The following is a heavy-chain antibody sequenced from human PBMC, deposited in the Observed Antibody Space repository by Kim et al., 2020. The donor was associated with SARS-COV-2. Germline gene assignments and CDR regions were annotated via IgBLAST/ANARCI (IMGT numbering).Heavy chain of an antibody. Sequence: ASVKVSCKASGYTFTSYDINWVRQATGQGLEWMGWMNPNSGNTGYAQKFQGRVTMTRNTSISTAYMELSSLRSEDTAVYYCARGRDWNDEESYYYGMDVWGQGTTVTVSS. J-gene: IGHJ6*02. CDR3: ARGRDWNDEESYYYGMDV. CDR2: MNPNSGNT. D-gene: IGHD1-1*01. V-gene: IGHV1-8*01. CDR1: GYTFTSYD.